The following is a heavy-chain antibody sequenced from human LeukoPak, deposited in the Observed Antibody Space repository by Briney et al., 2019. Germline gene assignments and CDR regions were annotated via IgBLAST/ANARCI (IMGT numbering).Heavy chain of an antibody. J-gene: IGHJ4*02. CDR2: ISGSGGST. D-gene: IGHD3-10*01. Sequence: GGSLRLSCAASGFTFSNYAINWVRQAPGKGLEWVPAISGSGGSTYYADSVKGRFTISRDNSKNTLYLQMNSLRAEDTAVYYCAKDKDYGSGSYFDYWGQGTLVTVSS. CDR1: GFTFSNYA. V-gene: IGHV3-23*01. CDR3: AKDKDYGSGSYFDY.